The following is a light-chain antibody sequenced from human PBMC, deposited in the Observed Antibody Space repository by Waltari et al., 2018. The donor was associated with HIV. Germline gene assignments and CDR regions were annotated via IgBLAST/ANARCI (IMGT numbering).Light chain of an antibody. Sequence: DLVMPQSPLSLPVTPGEPASIPCRSSQSLLPSNGYNYLDWYLQKPGQSPQLLMYLGSNRASGVPDRFSGSGSGTDFTLKISRVEAEDVGIYYCMQALEIPPTFGGGTKVEIK. CDR2: LGS. CDR3: MQALEIPPT. J-gene: IGKJ4*01. CDR1: QSLLPSNGYNY. V-gene: IGKV2-28*01.